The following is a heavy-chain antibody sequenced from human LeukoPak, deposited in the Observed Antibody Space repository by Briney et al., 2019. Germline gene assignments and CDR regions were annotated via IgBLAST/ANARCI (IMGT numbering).Heavy chain of an antibody. D-gene: IGHD4-17*01. CDR1: GYTFTSFG. Sequence: ASVKVSFRVSGYTFTSFGISWVRQAPGQGLEWMGWISVHNGNTNYARKVRDRVTMSTDTSTNTAYMELRSLTSDDTAVYYCARHLHYRVWDSGDYHLDYWGQGTLVAVSS. V-gene: IGHV1-18*01. J-gene: IGHJ4*02. CDR3: ARHLHYRVWDSGDYHLDY. CDR2: ISVHNGNT.